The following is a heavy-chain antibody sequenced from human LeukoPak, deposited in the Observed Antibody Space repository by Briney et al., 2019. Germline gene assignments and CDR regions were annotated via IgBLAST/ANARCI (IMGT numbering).Heavy chain of an antibody. CDR3: VRDVSGHYSVDH. CDR1: GFTFSHYA. V-gene: IGHV3-30*04. Sequence: GGSLRLSCAASGFTFSHYAMHWVRRAPGKGLEWITFVSAEGDRRYYADSVKGRFTISRDDSKNTLYLQMNSLRPEDSALYYCVRDVSGHYSVDHWGQGALVTVSS. D-gene: IGHD4-17*01. CDR2: VSAEGDRR. J-gene: IGHJ4*02.